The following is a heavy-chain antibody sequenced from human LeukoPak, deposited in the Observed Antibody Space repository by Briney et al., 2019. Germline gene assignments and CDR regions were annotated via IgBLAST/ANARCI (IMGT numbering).Heavy chain of an antibody. J-gene: IGHJ6*03. D-gene: IGHD2-2*01. CDR3: ARGVRRYQLPSYYYYYYMDV. Sequence: GASVKVSCKASGGTFSSYAISWVRQATGQWLEWMGWMNPNSGNTGYAQKFQGRVTITRNTSISTAYMELSSPRSEDTTVYYCARGVRRYQLPSYYYYYYMDVWGKGTTDTVSS. CDR2: MNPNSGNT. V-gene: IGHV1-8*03. CDR1: GGTFSSYA.